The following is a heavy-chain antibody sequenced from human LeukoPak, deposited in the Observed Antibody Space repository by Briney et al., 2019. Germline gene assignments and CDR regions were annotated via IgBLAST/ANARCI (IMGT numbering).Heavy chain of an antibody. CDR2: IYYSGST. CDR1: GGSISSYY. CDR3: AGASYDSSGVH. D-gene: IGHD3-22*01. V-gene: IGHV4-59*01. Sequence: SETLSLTCTVSGGSISSYYWSWIRQPPGKGLEWIGYIYYSGSTNYNPSLKSRVTISVDTSKNQFSLKLSSVTAADTAVYYCAGASYDSSGVHWGQGTLVSVSS. J-gene: IGHJ4*02.